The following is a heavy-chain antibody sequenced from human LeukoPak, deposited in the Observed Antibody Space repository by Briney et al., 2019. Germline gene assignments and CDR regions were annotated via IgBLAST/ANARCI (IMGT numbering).Heavy chain of an antibody. D-gene: IGHD5-24*01. Sequence: GGSLRLSCAASGFTFSDYYMSWVRQAPGKGLEWLSYISSSGRTIYYADSVKGRFTVSRDNAQNSLYLQMYSLRAEDTAVYYCTRHHTDSYNFWYWGPGALVTVSS. CDR3: TRHHTDSYNFWY. V-gene: IGHV3-11*04. CDR2: ISSSGRTI. CDR1: GFTFSDYY. J-gene: IGHJ4*02.